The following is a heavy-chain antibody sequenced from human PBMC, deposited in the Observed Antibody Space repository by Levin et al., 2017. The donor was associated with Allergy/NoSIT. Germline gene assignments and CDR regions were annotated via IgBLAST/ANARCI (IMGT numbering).Heavy chain of an antibody. D-gene: IGHD5-12*01. J-gene: IGHJ4*02. CDR1: GGSFSGYY. CDR2: INHSGST. Sequence: PGGSLRLSCAVYGGSFSGYYWTWIRQPPGKGLEWIGEINHSGSTNYHPSLKSRVTISIDTSKNQFSLNLRSLTAADTAVYYCARGSVAGRGYDKYDYWGQGTLVTVSS. V-gene: IGHV4-34*01. CDR3: ARGSVAGRGYDKYDY.